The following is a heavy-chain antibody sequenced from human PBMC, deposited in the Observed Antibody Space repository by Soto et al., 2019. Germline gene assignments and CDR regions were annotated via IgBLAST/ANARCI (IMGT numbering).Heavy chain of an antibody. CDR1: GGSIRSGGYY. Sequence: QVQLQESGPGLVKPSQTLSLTCTVSGGSIRSGGYYWSWIRQHPGKGLEWIGYIYYIGGTYYNPSLKSRATISVDTSKNQFSLKLGSVTAADTAVYYCARDGGYYGSETIYYFDSWGQGTLVTVSS. CDR3: ARDGGYYGSETIYYFDS. J-gene: IGHJ4*02. CDR2: IYYIGGT. D-gene: IGHD3-10*01. V-gene: IGHV4-31*03.